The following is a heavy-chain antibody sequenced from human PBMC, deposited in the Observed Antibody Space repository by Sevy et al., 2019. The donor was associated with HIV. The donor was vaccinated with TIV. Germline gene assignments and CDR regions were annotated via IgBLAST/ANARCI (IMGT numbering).Heavy chain of an antibody. CDR3: ARARMVTTVYYYYGMDV. J-gene: IGHJ6*02. CDR2: INPKNDVT. CDR1: GYSFTDYY. D-gene: IGHD5-18*01. Sequence: ASVKVSCKASGYSFTDYYMHWVRQAPGQGLEWMAWINPKNDVTNYAQKFQGRATMTRDTSTSTAYMGLTRLRSDDTAVYYCARARMVTTVYYYYGMDVWGQGTTVTVSS. V-gene: IGHV1-2*02.